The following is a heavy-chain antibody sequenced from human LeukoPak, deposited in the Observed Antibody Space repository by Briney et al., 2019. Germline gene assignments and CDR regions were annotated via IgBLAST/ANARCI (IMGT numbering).Heavy chain of an antibody. CDR1: GGSISSSSYY. CDR2: IYYSGST. V-gene: IGHV4-39*01. D-gene: IGHD3-10*01. Sequence: PSETLSLTCTLSGGSISSSSYYWGWIRQPPGKGLEWIGSIYYSGSTYYNPSPKSRVTISVDTSKNQFSLTLSSVTAADTAVYYCARLPSVINWGQGTLVTVSS. CDR3: ARLPSVIN. J-gene: IGHJ4*02.